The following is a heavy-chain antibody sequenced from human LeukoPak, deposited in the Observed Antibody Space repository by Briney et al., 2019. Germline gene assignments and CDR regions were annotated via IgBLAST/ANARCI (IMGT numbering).Heavy chain of an antibody. CDR2: ISSSSSYI. J-gene: IGHJ4*02. CDR1: GFTFSSYS. Sequence: PGGSLRLSCAASGFTFSSYSMNWVRQAPGKGLEWVSSISSSSSYIYYADSLKGRFTISRDDAENSLYLQMNSLRAEDTALYYCARKRPNYFDYWGQGTLVTVSS. V-gene: IGHV3-21*06. CDR3: ARKRPNYFDY.